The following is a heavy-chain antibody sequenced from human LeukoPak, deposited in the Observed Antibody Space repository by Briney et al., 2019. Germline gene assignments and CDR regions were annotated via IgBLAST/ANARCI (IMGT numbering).Heavy chain of an antibody. CDR2: IYYSGST. J-gene: IGHJ4*02. CDR3: ARGEAALLWFG. CDR1: GGSISSGSYY. V-gene: IGHV4-61*01. Sequence: SQTLSLTCTVSGGSISSGSYYWSWIRQPPGKGLEWIGYIYYSGSTNYNPSLKSRVTISVDTSKNQFSLKLSSVTAADTAVYYCARGEAALLWFGWGQGALVTVSS. D-gene: IGHD3-10*01.